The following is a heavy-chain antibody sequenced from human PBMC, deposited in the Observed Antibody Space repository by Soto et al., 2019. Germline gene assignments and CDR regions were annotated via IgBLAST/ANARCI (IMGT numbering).Heavy chain of an antibody. V-gene: IGHV1-69*13. J-gene: IGHJ5*02. Sequence: ASVKVSCKASGGTFSSYAISWVRQAPGQGLEWMGGIIPIFGTANYAQKFQGRVTITADESTSTAYMELSSLRSEDTAVYYCARAGKYSSSNRWFDPWGQGTLVTVSS. CDR3: ARAGKYSSSNRWFDP. CDR1: GGTFSSYA. D-gene: IGHD6-13*01. CDR2: IIPIFGTA.